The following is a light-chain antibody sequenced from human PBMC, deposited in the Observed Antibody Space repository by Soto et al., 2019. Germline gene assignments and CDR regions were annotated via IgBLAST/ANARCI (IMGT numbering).Light chain of an antibody. CDR1: SSDVGGYNY. J-gene: IGLJ1*01. CDR2: DVT. V-gene: IGLV2-14*03. CDR3: SSYTTSNTRQIV. Sequence: QSALAQPASLSVSPGQSITISCTGTSSDVGGYNYVSWYQHHPGKAPKLIIYDVTNRPSGVSNPFSDSKSGNTASLTISGLQPEDEADYYCSSYTTSNTRQIVFGTGTKVTVL.